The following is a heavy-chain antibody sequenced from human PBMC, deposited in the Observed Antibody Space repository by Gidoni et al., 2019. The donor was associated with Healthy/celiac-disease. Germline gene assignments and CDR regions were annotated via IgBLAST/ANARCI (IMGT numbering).Heavy chain of an antibody. V-gene: IGHV2-70*01. CDR3: ARIRQPCIAAAGPFDY. D-gene: IGHD6-13*01. CDR1: GFSLSTSGMC. CDR2: IDWDDDK. J-gene: IGHJ4*02. Sequence: QVTLRESGPALVKPTQTLTLTCTSSGFSLSTSGMCVSWIRQPPGKALEWLALIDWDDDKNYSTSLKTRLTISKDTSKNQVVLTMTNMDPVDTATYYCARIRQPCIAAAGPFDYWGQGTLVTVSS.